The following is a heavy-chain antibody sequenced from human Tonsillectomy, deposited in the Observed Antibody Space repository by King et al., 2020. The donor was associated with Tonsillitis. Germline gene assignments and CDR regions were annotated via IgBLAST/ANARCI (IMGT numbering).Heavy chain of an antibody. CDR1: GFTFSSYW. V-gene: IGHV3-74*01. D-gene: IGHD4-11*01. CDR3: ARSDYSKDAFDI. CDR2: INSDGSST. Sequence: VQLVESGGGLVQPGGSLRLSCAASGFTFSSYWMHWVRQAPGKGLVWVSRINSDGSSTSNPDSVKGRFTISRDNAKNTLYLQMNSLRAEDTAVYYCARSDYSKDAFDIWGQGTMVTVSS. J-gene: IGHJ3*02.